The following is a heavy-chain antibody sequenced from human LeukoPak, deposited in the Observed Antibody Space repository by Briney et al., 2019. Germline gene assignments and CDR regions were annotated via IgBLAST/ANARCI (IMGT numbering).Heavy chain of an antibody. CDR3: ASDTYYYDSSGYYYPGEAFDI. V-gene: IGHV1-69*04. Sequence: GASVKVSCKASGGTFSSYAISWVRQAPGQGLEWMGRIIPILGMANYAQKFQGRVTITADKSTSTAYMELSSLRSEDTAVYYCASDTYYYDSSGYYYPGEAFDIWGQGTMVTVSS. J-gene: IGHJ3*02. CDR2: IIPILGMA. CDR1: GGTFSSYA. D-gene: IGHD3-22*01.